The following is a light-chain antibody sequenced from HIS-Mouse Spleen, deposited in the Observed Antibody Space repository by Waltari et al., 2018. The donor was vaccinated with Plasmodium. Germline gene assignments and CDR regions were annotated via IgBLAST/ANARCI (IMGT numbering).Light chain of an antibody. V-gene: IGKV3-15*01. Sequence: EIVITQSPATLSVPPGERATISCRASQSVSSNLAWYQQKPGQAPRLLIYGASTRATGIPARFSGSGSGTEFTLTISSLQSEDFAVYYCQQYNNWSFTFGPGTKVDIK. CDR3: QQYNNWSFT. CDR1: QSVSSN. J-gene: IGKJ3*01. CDR2: GAS.